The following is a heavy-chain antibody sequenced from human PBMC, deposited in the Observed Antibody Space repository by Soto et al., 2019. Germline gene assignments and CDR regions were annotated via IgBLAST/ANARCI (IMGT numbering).Heavy chain of an antibody. CDR2: IYYSGST. D-gene: IGHD3-22*01. CDR3: ARETYYYVSSGYYYEGWFDP. Sequence: SETLSLTCTVSGGSISSYYWSWIRQPPGKGLEWIGYIYYSGSTNYNPSLKSRVTISVDTSKNQFSLKLSSVTAADTAVYYCARETYYYVSSGYYYEGWFDPWGQGTLVTVSS. V-gene: IGHV4-59*01. J-gene: IGHJ5*02. CDR1: GGSISSYY.